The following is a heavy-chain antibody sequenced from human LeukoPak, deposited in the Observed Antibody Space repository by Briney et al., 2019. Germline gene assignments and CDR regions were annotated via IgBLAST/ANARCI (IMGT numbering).Heavy chain of an antibody. CDR1: GGSFSGYY. J-gene: IGHJ2*01. CDR3: AGEPLKTYYYDSSGYRSSYFDL. CDR2: IYYSGST. D-gene: IGHD3-22*01. Sequence: SETLSLTCAVYGGSFSGYYWSWIRQPPGKGLEWIGYIYYSGSTYYNPSLKSRVTISVDTSKNQFSLKLSSVTAADTAVYYCAGEPLKTYYYDSSGYRSSYFDLWGRGTLVTVSS. V-gene: IGHV4-30-4*08.